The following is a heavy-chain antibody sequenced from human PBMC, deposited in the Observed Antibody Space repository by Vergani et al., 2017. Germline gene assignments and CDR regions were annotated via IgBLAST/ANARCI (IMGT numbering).Heavy chain of an antibody. CDR1: GFTFGSYR. CDR2: ISSSSSYI. Sequence: EVQLVESGGGLVKPGGSLRLSCVGSGFTFGSYRMNWVRQAPGKGLEWVSSISSSSSYIDYADSVKGRFTISRDNAKNSLYLQMNSLRAEDTAVYYCARLQANDDGSGSLDYFDYWGQGTPVTVSS. CDR3: ARLQANDDGSGSLDYFDY. V-gene: IGHV3-21*01. D-gene: IGHD3-10*01. J-gene: IGHJ4*02.